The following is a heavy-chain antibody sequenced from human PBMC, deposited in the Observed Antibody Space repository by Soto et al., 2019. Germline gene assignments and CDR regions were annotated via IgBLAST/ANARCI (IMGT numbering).Heavy chain of an antibody. V-gene: IGHV1-69*02. J-gene: IGHJ6*03. CDR2: IIPILGIA. Sequence: GASVKVSCKASGGTFSSYTISWVRQAPGQGLEWMGRIIPILGIANYAQKFQGRVTITAEKSTSTAYMELSSLRSEDTAVYYCARFLSGCDPIPSYYYYYMDVWGKGTTVTVSS. CDR1: GGTFSSYT. CDR3: ARFLSGCDPIPSYYYYYMDV. D-gene: IGHD5-12*01.